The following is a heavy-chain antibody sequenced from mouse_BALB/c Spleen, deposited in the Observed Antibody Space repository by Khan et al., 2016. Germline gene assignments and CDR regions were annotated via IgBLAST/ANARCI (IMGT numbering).Heavy chain of an antibody. CDR2: INPGSGGT. D-gene: IGHD1-1*01. Sequence: QVQLKQSGAELVRPGTSVKVSCKASGYAFTNYLIEWVKQRPGQGLEWIGVINPGSGGTTYNEKFKGKATLTADKSSSTAYMQLSSLTSDDSAVYFCARADYYGSSVAYWGQGTLVTVSA. CDR1: GYAFTNYL. J-gene: IGHJ3*01. CDR3: ARADYYGSSVAY. V-gene: IGHV1-54*01.